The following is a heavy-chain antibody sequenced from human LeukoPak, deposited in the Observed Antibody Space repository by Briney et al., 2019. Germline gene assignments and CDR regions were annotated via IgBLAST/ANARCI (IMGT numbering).Heavy chain of an antibody. D-gene: IGHD6-13*01. CDR2: INPNSGGT. J-gene: IGHJ4*02. CDR3: ARGLQLVSFDY. V-gene: IGHV1-2*02. Sequence: ASVTVSCKASGGTFSSYAISWVRQAPGQGLEWMEWINPNSGGTNYAQKFQGRVTMTRDTSISTAYMELSRLRSDDTAVYYCARGLQLVSFDYWGQGTLVTVSS. CDR1: GGTFSSYA.